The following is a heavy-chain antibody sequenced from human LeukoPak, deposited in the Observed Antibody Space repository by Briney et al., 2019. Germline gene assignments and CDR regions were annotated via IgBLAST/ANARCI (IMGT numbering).Heavy chain of an antibody. CDR3: AKRFGGNYGHFDH. CDR2: INSDGTSS. CDR1: GFTFSSYW. Sequence: GGSLRLSCAASGFTFSSYWMHWVRQAPGKGLVWVTRINSDGTSSSYADSVKGRFTISRDNSENTVYLQLNSLRVEDTAVYYCAKRFGGNYGHFDHWGQGTLVTVSS. V-gene: IGHV3-74*01. J-gene: IGHJ4*02. D-gene: IGHD3-10*01.